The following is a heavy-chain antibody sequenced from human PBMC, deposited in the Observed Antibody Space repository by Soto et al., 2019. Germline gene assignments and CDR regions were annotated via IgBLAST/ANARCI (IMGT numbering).Heavy chain of an antibody. V-gene: IGHV3-23*01. CDR1: GFTFSSYA. CDR3: AKKASGYDYFQH. J-gene: IGHJ1*01. Sequence: GGSLRLSCAASGFTFSSYAMSWVRQAPGKGLEWVSDISGSGGSTYYADSVKGRFIISRDSSKSTLFLQMNSLRAEDTAVYYCAKKASGYDYFQHWGQGTLVTVSS. D-gene: IGHD3-22*01. CDR2: ISGSGGST.